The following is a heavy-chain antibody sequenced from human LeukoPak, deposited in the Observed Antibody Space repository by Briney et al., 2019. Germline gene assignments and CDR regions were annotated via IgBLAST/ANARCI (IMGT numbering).Heavy chain of an antibody. CDR1: GFTFSSYG. J-gene: IGHJ4*02. Sequence: GGSLRLSCAASGFTFSSYGMHWVRQAPGKGLEWVAVISYDGSNKYYADSVKGRFTISRDNSKNTLYLQMNSLRAEDTAVYYCAKDRVAVAGKGRWYFDYWGQGTLVTVSS. D-gene: IGHD6-19*01. CDR3: AKDRVAVAGKGRWYFDY. V-gene: IGHV3-30*18. CDR2: ISYDGSNK.